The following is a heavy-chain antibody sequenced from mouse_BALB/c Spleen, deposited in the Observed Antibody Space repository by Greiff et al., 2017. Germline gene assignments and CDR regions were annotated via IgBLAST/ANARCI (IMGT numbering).Heavy chain of an antibody. V-gene: IGHV5-15*02. Sequence: EVKLMESGGGLVQPGGSRKLSCAASGFTFSDYGMAWVRQAPGKGPEWVAFISNLAYSIYYADTVTGRFTISRENAKNTLYLEMSSLRSEDTAMYYCARAYDSSWFAYWGQGTLVTVSA. J-gene: IGHJ3*01. CDR1: GFTFSDYG. D-gene: IGHD2-4*01. CDR2: ISNLAYSI. CDR3: ARAYDSSWFAY.